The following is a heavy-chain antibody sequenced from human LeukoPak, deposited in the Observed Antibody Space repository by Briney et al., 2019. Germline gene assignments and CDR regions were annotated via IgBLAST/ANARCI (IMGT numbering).Heavy chain of an antibody. J-gene: IGHJ4*02. Sequence: PGGSLRLSCTASGFTFSSYAVSWVRQAPGEGLEWVSGISASGGSTYYADSVKGRFTISRDNSKNTLYLPMNSLRAEDTAVYYCAKMPVSYSSGWTTFDYWGRGTLVTVSS. CDR1: GFTFSSYA. V-gene: IGHV3-23*01. CDR2: ISASGGST. CDR3: AKMPVSYSSGWTTFDY. D-gene: IGHD6-19*01.